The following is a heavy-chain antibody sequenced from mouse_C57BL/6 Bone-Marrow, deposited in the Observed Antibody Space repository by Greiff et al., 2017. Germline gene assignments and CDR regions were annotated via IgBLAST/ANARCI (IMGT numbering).Heavy chain of an antibody. D-gene: IGHD1-1*01. J-gene: IGHJ2*01. Sequence: EVQVVESGGGLVKPGGSLKLSCAASGFTFSSYAMSWVRQTPEKRLEWVATISDGGSYTYYPDNVKGRITISRDNAKNNLYLQMSHLKSEDTAMYYCAREGGSSSFDYWGQGTTLTVSS. CDR2: ISDGGSYT. V-gene: IGHV5-4*01. CDR3: AREGGSSSFDY. CDR1: GFTFSSYA.